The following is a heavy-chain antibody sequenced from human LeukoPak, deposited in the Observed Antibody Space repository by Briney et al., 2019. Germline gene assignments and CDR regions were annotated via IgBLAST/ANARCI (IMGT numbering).Heavy chain of an antibody. CDR2: IIPIFGTA. CDR1: GGTFSSYA. Sequence: ASVKVSCKASGGTFSSYAISWVRQAPGQGLEWMGGIIPIFGTANYAQKFQGRVTITADESTSTAYMELSSLRSEDTAVYYYARDGSPPNDFWSGTYYYYYGMDVWGQGTTVTVSS. CDR3: ARDGSPPNDFWSGTYYYYYGMDV. V-gene: IGHV1-69*01. D-gene: IGHD3-3*01. J-gene: IGHJ6*02.